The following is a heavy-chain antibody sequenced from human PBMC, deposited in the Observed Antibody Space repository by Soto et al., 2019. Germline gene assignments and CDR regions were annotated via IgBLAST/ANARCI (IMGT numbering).Heavy chain of an antibody. Sequence: QVQLVESGGGVVQPGRSLRLSCAASGFTFSSYGMHWVRQAPGKGLEWVAVISYDGSNKYYADSVKGRFTISRDNSKNTLYLQRISLRAEDRAVYYCAKAREHIVVVTASDYWGQGTLVTVSS. V-gene: IGHV3-30*18. D-gene: IGHD2-21*02. CDR3: AKAREHIVVVTASDY. CDR1: GFTFSSYG. J-gene: IGHJ4*02. CDR2: ISYDGSNK.